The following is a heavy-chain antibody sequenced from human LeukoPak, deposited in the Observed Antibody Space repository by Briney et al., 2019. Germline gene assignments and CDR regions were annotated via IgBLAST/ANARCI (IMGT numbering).Heavy chain of an antibody. Sequence: PGGSLRLSCAASGFTFSSYAMSWVRQAPGKGLEWVSAISGSGGSTYYADSVKGRFTISRDNSKNTLYLQMNSLRAEDTAVYYCARLLFDYSNYYDYYGMDVWGQGTTVTVSS. J-gene: IGHJ6*02. D-gene: IGHD4-11*01. V-gene: IGHV3-23*01. CDR3: ARLLFDYSNYYDYYGMDV. CDR1: GFTFSSYA. CDR2: ISGSGGST.